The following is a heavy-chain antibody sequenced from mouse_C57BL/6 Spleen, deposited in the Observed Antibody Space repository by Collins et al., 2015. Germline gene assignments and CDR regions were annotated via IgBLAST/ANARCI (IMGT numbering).Heavy chain of an antibody. CDR1: GYAFSSYW. D-gene: IGHD2-12*01. V-gene: IGHV1-80*01. J-gene: IGHJ4*01. Sequence: QVQLQQSGAELVRPGSSVKISCKASGYAFSSYWMNWVKQRPGQGLEWIGQIYPGDGDTNYNGKFKGKATLTADKSSSTAYMQLSSLTSEDSAVYFCARSGSLYQRFYAMDYWGQGTSVTVSS. CDR2: IYPGDGDT. CDR3: ARSGSLYQRFYAMDY.